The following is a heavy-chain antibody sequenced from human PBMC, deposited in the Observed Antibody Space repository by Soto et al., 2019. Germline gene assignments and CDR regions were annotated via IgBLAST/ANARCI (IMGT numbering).Heavy chain of an antibody. CDR3: ARDRSPGYCSGGSCYYYGMDV. V-gene: IGHV1-69*12. Sequence: QVQLVQSGAEVKKPGSSVKVSCKASGGTFSSYAISWVRQAPGQGLEWMGGIIPIFGTANYAQKFQGRVTITADESTXXAXMXXSSLRSEDTAVYYCARDRSPGYCSGGSCYYYGMDVWGQGTTVTVSS. J-gene: IGHJ6*02. CDR1: GGTFSSYA. CDR2: IIPIFGTA. D-gene: IGHD2-15*01.